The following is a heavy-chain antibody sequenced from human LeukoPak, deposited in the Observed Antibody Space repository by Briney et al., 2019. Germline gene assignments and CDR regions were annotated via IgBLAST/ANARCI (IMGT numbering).Heavy chain of an antibody. CDR2: IWNDGSNE. CDR1: GFSFNKYG. CDR3: AGCRDGYNPRPGAFDI. J-gene: IGHJ3*02. D-gene: IGHD5-24*01. V-gene: IGHV3-33*01. Sequence: GGSLRLSCVASGFSFNKYGIHWVRQAPGKGLEWVAVIWNDGSNEYYSDSVKGRLAISRDNDKNTVNLQMNSLRAEDTAVYYCAGCRDGYNPRPGAFDIWGQGTMVTVSS.